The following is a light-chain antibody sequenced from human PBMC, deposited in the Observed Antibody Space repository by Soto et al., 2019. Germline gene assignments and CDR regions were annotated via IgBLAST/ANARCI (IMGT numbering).Light chain of an antibody. CDR3: QQYGNSPPWT. Sequence: VLTQSPGTLSLYPGERATLSCSASQSVSSNYLAWYQQKPGQAPRLLIYDASSRATGIPDRFSGSGSGTDFTLTISRLEPEDFAVYYCQQYGNSPPWTFGQGTKVDIK. V-gene: IGKV3-20*01. CDR1: QSVSSNY. CDR2: DAS. J-gene: IGKJ1*01.